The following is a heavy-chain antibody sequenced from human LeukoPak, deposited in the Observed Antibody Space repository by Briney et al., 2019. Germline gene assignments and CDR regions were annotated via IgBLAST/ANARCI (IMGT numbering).Heavy chain of an antibody. CDR3: ARGQGYYGSGSEFDY. D-gene: IGHD3-10*01. CDR2: IYTSGST. CDR1: GGSISSYY. J-gene: IGHJ4*02. V-gene: IGHV4-4*07. Sequence: PSETLSLTCTVSGGSISSYYWSWIRQPAGKGLEWIGRIYTSGSTNYNPPLKSRVTMSVDTSKNQFSLKLSSVTAADTAVYYCARGQGYYGSGSEFDYWGQGTLVTVSS.